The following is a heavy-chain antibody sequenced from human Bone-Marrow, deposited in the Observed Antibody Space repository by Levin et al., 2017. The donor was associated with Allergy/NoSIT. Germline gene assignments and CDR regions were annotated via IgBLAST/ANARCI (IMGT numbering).Heavy chain of an antibody. Sequence: PSGGSLRLSCAASGFTFTDYAMHWVRQAPGKGLEWVAVISDDGTKKYYAESLKGRFAVSRDNSKNTVYLHMDSLRPDDSALYFCARDHVLANIPLVRAPDYWGQGTLVSVSS. CDR3: ARDHVLANIPLVRAPDY. D-gene: IGHD3-10*01. CDR2: ISDDGTKK. J-gene: IGHJ4*02. V-gene: IGHV3-30*09. CDR1: GFTFTDYA.